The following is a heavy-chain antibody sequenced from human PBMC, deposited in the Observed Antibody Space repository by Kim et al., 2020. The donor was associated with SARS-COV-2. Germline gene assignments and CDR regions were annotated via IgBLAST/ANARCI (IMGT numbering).Heavy chain of an antibody. CDR2: IYYSGST. V-gene: IGHV4-31*03. J-gene: IGHJ5*02. CDR1: GGSISSGGYY. Sequence: SETLSLTCTVSGGSISSGGYYWSWIRQHPGKGLEWIGYIYYSGSTYYNPSLKSRVTISVDTSKNQFSLKLSSVTVADTAVYYCARAPDLAGWFDPWGQGTLVTVSS. CDR3: ARAPDLAGWFDP. D-gene: IGHD6-25*01.